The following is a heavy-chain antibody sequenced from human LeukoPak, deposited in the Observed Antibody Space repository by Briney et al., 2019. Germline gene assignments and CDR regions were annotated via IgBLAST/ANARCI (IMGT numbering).Heavy chain of an antibody. CDR3: ASGISTQFDP. Sequence: SETLSLTCTVSGGSISSSSYYWGWIRQPPGKGLEWIGSIYYSGSTYYNPSLKSRVTISVDTSKNQFSLQLNSVTPEDTAVYYCASGISTQFDPWGQGTLVTVSS. CDR2: IYYSGST. V-gene: IGHV4-39*07. J-gene: IGHJ5*02. CDR1: GGSISSSSYY. D-gene: IGHD1-14*01.